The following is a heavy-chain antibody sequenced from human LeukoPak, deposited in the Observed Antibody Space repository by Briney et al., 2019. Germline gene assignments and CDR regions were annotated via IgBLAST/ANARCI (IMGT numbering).Heavy chain of an antibody. D-gene: IGHD2-21*02. CDR2: ISSSGSTI. V-gene: IGHV3-48*03. J-gene: IGHJ5*02. Sequence: GGSLRLSCAASGFTFSSYEMNWVRQAPGKGLEWVSYISSSGSTIYYADSVEGRFTISRDNAKNSLYLQMNSLRAEDTAVYYCARGSSDIVVVTPGANWFDPWGQGTLVTVSS. CDR1: GFTFSSYE. CDR3: ARGSSDIVVVTPGANWFDP.